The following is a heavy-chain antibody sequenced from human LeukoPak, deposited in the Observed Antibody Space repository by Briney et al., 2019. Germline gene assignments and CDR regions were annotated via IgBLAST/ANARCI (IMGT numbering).Heavy chain of an antibody. CDR1: GLTFSSFG. D-gene: IGHD7-27*01. CDR3: AKDGNWARFEN. V-gene: IGHV3-23*01. CDR2: ISGSTGRT. Sequence: GGTLRLSCAASGLTFSSFGMSWVRQAPGKGLEWVSAISGSTGRTYYADSVKGRFTISRDHSKNTLYLQMNSPRAEDTAAYYCAKDGNWARFENWGQGTLVTVSS. J-gene: IGHJ4*02.